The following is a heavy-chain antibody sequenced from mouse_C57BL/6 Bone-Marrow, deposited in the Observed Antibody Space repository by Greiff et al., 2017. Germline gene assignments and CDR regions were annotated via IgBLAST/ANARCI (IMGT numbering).Heavy chain of an antibody. D-gene: IGHD2-1*01. Sequence: VQLQQSGAELVRPGASVKLSCTASGFNIKDDYMHWVKQRPEQGLEWIGWIDPENGDTEYASKFQGKATITAETSSNTAYLQLSSLTSEDTAVYYCTIYYGNPFDYGGQGTTLTVSS. CDR1: GFNIKDDY. V-gene: IGHV14-4*01. CDR2: IDPENGDT. CDR3: TIYYGNPFDY. J-gene: IGHJ2*01.